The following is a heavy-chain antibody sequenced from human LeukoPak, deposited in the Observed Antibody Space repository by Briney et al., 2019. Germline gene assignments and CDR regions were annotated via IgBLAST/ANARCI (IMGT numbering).Heavy chain of an antibody. CDR2: TYYRSTWYN. D-gene: IGHD2-2*01. Sequence: SQTLSLTCAISGDSVSSNSVTWNWIRQSPSRGLEWLGRTYYRSTWYNDYAVSVRGRITVNPDTSKNQYSLHLNSVTPGDTAVYYCARRLTQYDCFDPWGQGILVTVSS. J-gene: IGHJ5*02. V-gene: IGHV6-1*01. CDR3: ARRLTQYDCFDP. CDR1: GDSVSSNSVT.